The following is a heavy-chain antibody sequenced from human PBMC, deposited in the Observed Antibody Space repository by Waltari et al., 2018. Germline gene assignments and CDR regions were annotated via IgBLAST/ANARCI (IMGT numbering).Heavy chain of an antibody. J-gene: IGHJ6*02. D-gene: IGHD3-16*01. CDR3: ARDQHLAASRGFGMDV. CDR1: DVLVTNYY. CDR2: VSHSGSS. V-gene: IGHV4-4*07. Sequence: QVQLQESGPGLLKASETLSLTCAVSDVLVTNYYWSWIRQAAVKQLEWIGRVSHSGSSNYNPSLASRVQMYVDRSKNHFSLKLNSVTAADTAIYYCARDQHLAASRGFGMDVWGRGTTVTVSS.